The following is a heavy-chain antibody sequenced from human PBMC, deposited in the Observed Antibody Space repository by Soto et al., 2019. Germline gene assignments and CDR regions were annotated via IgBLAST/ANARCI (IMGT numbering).Heavy chain of an antibody. CDR3: AKTLYSSSPFFDH. V-gene: IGHV3-30*18. CDR2: ISGDGGLT. Sequence: PGGSLRLSCAASGFTFNNYGMHWVRATPGKGLEWVAVISGDGGLTYSADSVRGRFTISRDNSKSTLYLQMNSLGAEDTAIYFCAKTLYSSSPFFDHWGQGALVTVSS. D-gene: IGHD4-4*01. J-gene: IGHJ4*02. CDR1: GFTFNNYG.